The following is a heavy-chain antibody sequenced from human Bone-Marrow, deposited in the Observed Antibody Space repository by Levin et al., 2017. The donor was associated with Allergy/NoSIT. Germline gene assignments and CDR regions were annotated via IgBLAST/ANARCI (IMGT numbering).Heavy chain of an antibody. CDR3: AKRRDYGDYVRGAIDI. D-gene: IGHD4-17*01. Sequence: GGSLRLSCAASGFTFSSYGMHWVRQAPGKGLEWVAVISYDGSNTYYADSVKGRFTISRDNSKNTLYLQMSSLRAEDTAVYYCAKRRDYGDYVRGAIDIWGQGTMVTVSS. J-gene: IGHJ3*02. V-gene: IGHV3-30*18. CDR2: ISYDGSNT. CDR1: GFTFSSYG.